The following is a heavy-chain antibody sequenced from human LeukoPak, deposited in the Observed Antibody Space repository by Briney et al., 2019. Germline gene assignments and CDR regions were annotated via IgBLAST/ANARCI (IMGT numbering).Heavy chain of an antibody. Sequence: SETLSLTCTVSGYSISSGYYWGWIRQPPGKGLEWIGSIYHSGSTYYNPSLKSRVTISVDTSKNQFSLKLSSVTAADTAVYYCARSVWMATQDYWGQGTLVAVSS. D-gene: IGHD5-24*01. J-gene: IGHJ4*02. CDR3: ARSVWMATQDY. CDR1: GYSISSGYY. CDR2: IYHSGST. V-gene: IGHV4-38-2*02.